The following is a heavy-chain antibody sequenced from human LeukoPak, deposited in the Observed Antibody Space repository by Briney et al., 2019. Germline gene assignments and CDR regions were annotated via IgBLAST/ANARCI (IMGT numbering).Heavy chain of an antibody. CDR3: ARGPGYFQH. D-gene: IGHD2-8*02. V-gene: IGHV6-1*01. CDR1: GDSVSSNSAA. Sequence: SQTLSLTCAISGDSVSSNSAAWNWVRLSPSRGLEWLGRTYYRSKWYSHYSVSVRSRITINPDTSRNQFSLQLNSVTPEDTAVYYCARGPGYFQHWCQGTLVTVSS. J-gene: IGHJ1*01. CDR2: TYYRSKWYS.